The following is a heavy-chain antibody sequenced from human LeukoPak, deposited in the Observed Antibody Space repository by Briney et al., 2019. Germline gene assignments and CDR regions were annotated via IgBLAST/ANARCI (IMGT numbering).Heavy chain of an antibody. CDR2: INPNSGGT. J-gene: IGHJ1*01. CDR1: GYTFTSYG. CDR3: ARGNYDSSDFEYFQH. Sequence: EASVKVSCKASGYTFTSYGISWVRQAPGQGLEWMGWINPNSGGTNYAQKFQGRVTMTKDTSTSTVYMEVSRLRSDDTAVFYCARGNYDSSDFEYFQHWGQGTLVTVSS. D-gene: IGHD3-22*01. V-gene: IGHV1-2*02.